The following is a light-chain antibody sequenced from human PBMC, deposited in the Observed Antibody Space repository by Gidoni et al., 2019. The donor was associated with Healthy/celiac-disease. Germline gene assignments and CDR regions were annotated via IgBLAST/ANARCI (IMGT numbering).Light chain of an antibody. CDR1: QSVSSY. CDR3: QQRSNWRYT. CDR2: DAS. V-gene: IGKV3-11*01. J-gene: IGKJ2*01. Sequence: IVLTQSPATLSLSPGERATLYCRASQSVSSYLSWYQQKAGQAPRLLIYDASNRATGIPARFSGSGSGTDFTLTISSLEPEDFAVYYCQQRSNWRYTFGQGTKLEIK.